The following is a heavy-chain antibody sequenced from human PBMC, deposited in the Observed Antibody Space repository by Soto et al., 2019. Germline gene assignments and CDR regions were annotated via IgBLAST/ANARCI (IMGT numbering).Heavy chain of an antibody. D-gene: IGHD6-25*01. V-gene: IGHV3-30*03. CDR2: IFYDGSHE. Sequence: QVQLVESGGGVVQPGRSLRLSCAASGFTFSDYGMHWARQAPGKGLEWVAIIFYDGSHEYYADSVRGRISISRDNSKNTLFLQMNSLRPDDTAVYFCAREPWGYSGSAKHFDYWGQGSLVIVSS. CDR1: GFTFSDYG. J-gene: IGHJ4*02. CDR3: AREPWGYSGSAKHFDY.